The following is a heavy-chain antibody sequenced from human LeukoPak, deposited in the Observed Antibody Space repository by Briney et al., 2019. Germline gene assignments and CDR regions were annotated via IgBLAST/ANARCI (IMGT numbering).Heavy chain of an antibody. V-gene: IGHV3-23*01. J-gene: IGHJ4*02. Sequence: GGSLRLSCAASGFTFSNYAMSWVRQAPGKGLEWVSDISGSGDSTYYAESVKGRFTISRDKSKNTLSLQMNSLRAEDTAVYYCAKRMGYDSSGFSPLDYWGRGTLVTVSS. D-gene: IGHD3-22*01. CDR2: ISGSGDST. CDR3: AKRMGYDSSGFSPLDY. CDR1: GFTFSNYA.